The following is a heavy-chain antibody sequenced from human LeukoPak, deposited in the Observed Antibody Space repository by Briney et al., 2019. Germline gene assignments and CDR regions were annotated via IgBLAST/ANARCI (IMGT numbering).Heavy chain of an antibody. V-gene: IGHV4-30-4*08. CDR3: ASEVGVTNFDY. D-gene: IGHD4-17*01. J-gene: IGHJ4*02. CDR2: IYYSGST. CDR1: GGSISSGGYY. Sequence: PSETLSLTCTVSGGSISSGGYYWSWIRQHPGKGLEWIGYIYYSGSTYYNPSLRSRVTISLDSSKNQFSLKLSSVTAADTAVYYCASEVGVTNFDYWGQGTLVTVSS.